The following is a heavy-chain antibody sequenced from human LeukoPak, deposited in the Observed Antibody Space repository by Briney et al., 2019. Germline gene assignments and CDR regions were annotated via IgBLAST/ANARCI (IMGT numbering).Heavy chain of an antibody. V-gene: IGHV1-69*04. CDR3: ASLGSSGSVYNWFDP. Sequence: ASVKVSCKASGGTFSSYAISWVRQAPGQGLGWMGRIIPILGIANYAQKFQGRVTITADKSTSTAYMELSSLRSEDTAVYYCASLGSSGSVYNWFDPWGQGTLVTVSS. J-gene: IGHJ5*02. D-gene: IGHD3-10*01. CDR2: IIPILGIA. CDR1: GGTFSSYA.